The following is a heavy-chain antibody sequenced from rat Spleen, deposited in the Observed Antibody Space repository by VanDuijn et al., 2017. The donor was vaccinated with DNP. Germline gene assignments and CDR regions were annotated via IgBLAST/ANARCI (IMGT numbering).Heavy chain of an antibody. D-gene: IGHD1-1*01. CDR1: EFTFSNYD. V-gene: IGHV5S13*01. Sequence: EVQLVESGGGLVQPGRSLKLSCTASEFTFSNYDMAWVRQVPGKGLEWIASITSGSGTTSYPDSVKGRFTISRDDAKDTLSLQMNSLRSEDTATYYCARRYYSGSYYFDYWGQGVMVTVSS. CDR2: ITSGSGTT. CDR3: ARRYYSGSYYFDY. J-gene: IGHJ2*01.